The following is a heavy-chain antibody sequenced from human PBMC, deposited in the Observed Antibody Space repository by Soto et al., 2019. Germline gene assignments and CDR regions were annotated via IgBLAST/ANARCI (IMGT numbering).Heavy chain of an antibody. CDR1: GFTFSSYG. CDR2: ISYDGSNK. CDR3: AKDTTGAKDAFDI. D-gene: IGHD1-1*01. V-gene: IGHV3-30*18. Sequence: GGSLRLSCAASGFTFSSYGMHWVRQAPGKGLEWVAVISYDGSNKYYADSVKGRFTISRDNSKNTLYLQMNSLRAEDTAVYYCAKDTTGAKDAFDIWGQGTMVTVSS. J-gene: IGHJ3*02.